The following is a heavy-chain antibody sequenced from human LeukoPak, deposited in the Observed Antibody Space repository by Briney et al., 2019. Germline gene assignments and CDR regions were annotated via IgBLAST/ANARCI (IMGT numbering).Heavy chain of an antibody. CDR2: INPNSGGT. Sequence: ASVKVSCKASGHTFTGYYMHWVRQAPGQGLEWMGWINPNSGGTNYAQKFQGRVTMTRDTSISTAYMELSRLRSDDTAVYYCARDPGYYYGMDVWGQGTTVTVSS. CDR1: GHTFTGYY. J-gene: IGHJ6*02. CDR3: ARDPGYYYGMDV. V-gene: IGHV1-2*02.